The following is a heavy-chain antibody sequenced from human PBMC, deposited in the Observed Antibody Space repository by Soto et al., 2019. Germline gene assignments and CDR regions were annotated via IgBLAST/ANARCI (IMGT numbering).Heavy chain of an antibody. CDR2: ISSSGSTI. V-gene: IGHV3-48*03. J-gene: IGHJ6*02. D-gene: IGHD2-21*02. CDR1: GFTFSSYE. CDR3: ARDRAYCGADCDDYYYYGMDV. Sequence: EVQLVESGGGLVQPGGSLRLSCAASGFTFSSYEMNWVRQAPGKGLELVSYISSSGSTIYYADSVKGRFTISRDNAKNSLYLQMNSLRAEDTAVYYCARDRAYCGADCDDYYYYGMDVWGQGTTVTVSS.